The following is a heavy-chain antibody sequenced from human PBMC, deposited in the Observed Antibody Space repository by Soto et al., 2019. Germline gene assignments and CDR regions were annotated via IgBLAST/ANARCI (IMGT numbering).Heavy chain of an antibody. J-gene: IGHJ6*02. Sequence: QVQLQQWGAGLLKPSETLSLTCAVYGGSFSGYYWSWIRQPPGKGLEWIGEINHSGSTNYSPSLKSRVTISVDTSKNQFSLKLSSVTAADTAVYYCARERDGSASRVDVWGQGTTVTVSS. CDR3: ARERDGSASRVDV. V-gene: IGHV4-34*01. CDR2: INHSGST. D-gene: IGHD2-2*01. CDR1: GGSFSGYY.